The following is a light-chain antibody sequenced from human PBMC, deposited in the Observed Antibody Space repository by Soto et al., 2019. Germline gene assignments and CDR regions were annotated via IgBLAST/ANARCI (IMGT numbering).Light chain of an antibody. CDR2: DAS. CDR3: QQYHNWPIT. J-gene: IGKJ5*01. CDR1: QSVSSSY. V-gene: IGKV3D-15*01. Sequence: SPRERSTLSCRASQSVSSSYLVWHQQKPGQAPRLLIYDASTRATGIPARFSGSGSGTDFTLTISGLQSEDFAVYSCQQYHNWPITFGQGTRLEIK.